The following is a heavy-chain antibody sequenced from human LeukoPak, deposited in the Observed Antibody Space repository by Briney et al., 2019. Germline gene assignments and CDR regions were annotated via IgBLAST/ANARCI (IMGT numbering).Heavy chain of an antibody. CDR1: GFTFSSYS. V-gene: IGHV3-21*01. J-gene: IGHJ4*02. D-gene: IGHD6-19*01. CDR2: ISSSSSYI. CDR3: ARDRGQWLGFDY. Sequence: GGSLRLSCAASGFTFSSYSMNWVRQAPGKGLEWASSISSSSSYIYYADSVKGRFTISRDNAKNSLYLQMNSLRAEDTAVYYCARDRGQWLGFDYWGQGTLVTVSS.